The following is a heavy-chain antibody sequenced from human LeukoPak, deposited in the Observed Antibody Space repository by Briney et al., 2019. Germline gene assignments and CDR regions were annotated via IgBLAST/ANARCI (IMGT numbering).Heavy chain of an antibody. CDR2: IYPDDSDT. CDR3: ARDFDGSSLGY. CDR1: GYIFTNYW. D-gene: IGHD6-6*01. V-gene: IGHV5-51*01. J-gene: IGHJ4*02. Sequence: GESLKISCKGSGYIFTNYWIGWVRQMPGKGLEWMGIIYPDDSDTRYSPSFQGQVTMSADKSISTAYLQWSSLKASDTAMYYCARDFDGSSLGYWGQGTLVTVSS.